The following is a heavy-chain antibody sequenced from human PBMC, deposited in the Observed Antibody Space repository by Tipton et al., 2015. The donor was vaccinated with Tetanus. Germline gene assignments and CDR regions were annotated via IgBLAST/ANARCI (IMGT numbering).Heavy chain of an antibody. CDR3: ARWGDASGSTNLYAFDI. J-gene: IGHJ3*02. V-gene: IGHV4-59*01. Sequence: PGLVKPSETLSLTCAVYGASIRSYYWNWIRQVPGKGLEWIGYTHHSGNTKYNPSLSGRVTTSVDTSKNQFSLKISSLTAADTAVYYCARWGDASGSTNLYAFDIWGQGTMVSVSS. CDR1: GASIRSYY. D-gene: IGHD3-10*01. CDR2: THHSGNT.